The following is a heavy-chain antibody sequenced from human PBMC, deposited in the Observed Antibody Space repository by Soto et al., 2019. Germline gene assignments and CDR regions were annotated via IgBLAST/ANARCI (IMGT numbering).Heavy chain of an antibody. Sequence: QVQLVQSGAEVKKPGSSVKVSCKASGGPFSTHGISWVRQAPGQGLEWMGGIIPLFGATNYAQNFQGRVTITADESTTTAYMELNSLKSEDTAFYYCGRVINGGSGRFDLWGQGTLVTVSS. CDR2: IIPLFGAT. CDR1: GGPFSTHG. J-gene: IGHJ1*01. D-gene: IGHD3-16*01. V-gene: IGHV1-69*01. CDR3: GRVINGGSGRFDL.